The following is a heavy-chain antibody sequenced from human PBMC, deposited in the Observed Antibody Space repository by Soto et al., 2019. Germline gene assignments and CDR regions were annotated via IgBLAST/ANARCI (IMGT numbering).Heavy chain of an antibody. J-gene: IGHJ4*02. CDR2: ISNAAINT. Sequence: GGSLRLSCAASGFTFSDFYMTWIRQAPGKGLGWVSAISNAAINTYYADSVKGRFTVSRDNSKNTVFVQMSSLRADDTAIYCCVGVDTSGVVVKPLDSCGQGDLLSVPA. CDR3: VGVDTSGVVVKPLDS. CDR1: GFTFSDFY. V-gene: IGHV3-23*01. D-gene: IGHD2-21*01.